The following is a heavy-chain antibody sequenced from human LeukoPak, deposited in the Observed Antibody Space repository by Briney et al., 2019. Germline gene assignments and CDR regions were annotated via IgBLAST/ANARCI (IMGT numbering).Heavy chain of an antibody. Sequence: SETLSLTCTVSGRSISSYYWSWVRQPPGKGLEWIGSIYYSGSNNYNPSLTSRVTISVDTSTNQFSLKLSSVTAADTAMYYCASSTIYYGSGTYYTPPFDSWGQGTLVTVPS. V-gene: IGHV4-59*01. CDR2: IYYSGSN. J-gene: IGHJ4*02. CDR1: GRSISSYY. D-gene: IGHD3-10*01. CDR3: ASSTIYYGSGTYYTPPFDS.